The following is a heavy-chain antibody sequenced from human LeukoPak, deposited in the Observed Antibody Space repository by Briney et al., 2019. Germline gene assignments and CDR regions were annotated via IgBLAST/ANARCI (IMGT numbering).Heavy chain of an antibody. Sequence: SETLSLTCTVSGGSISSYYWSWIRQPPGKGLEWIGYIYYSGSTYYNPSLKSRVTISVDTSKNQFSLKLSSVTAADTAVYYCARDLRYSSSRYFDLWGRGTLVTVSS. J-gene: IGHJ2*01. CDR1: GGSISSYY. CDR3: ARDLRYSSSRYFDL. CDR2: IYYSGST. D-gene: IGHD6-6*01. V-gene: IGHV4-59*12.